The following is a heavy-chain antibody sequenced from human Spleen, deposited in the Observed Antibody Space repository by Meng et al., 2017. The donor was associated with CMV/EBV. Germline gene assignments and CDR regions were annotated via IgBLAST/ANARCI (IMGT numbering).Heavy chain of an antibody. CDR3: ARDGEYYDILTGYYRGYNWFDP. J-gene: IGHJ5*02. D-gene: IGHD3-9*01. V-gene: IGHV4-59*01. CDR2: IYYSGST. CDR1: GGSISSYY. Sequence: SETLSLTCTVSGGSISSYYWSWIRQPPGKGLEWIGYIYYSGSTNYNPSLKSRVTISVDTSKNQFSLKLGSVTAADTAVYYCARDGEYYDILTGYYRGYNWFDPWGQGTLVTVSS.